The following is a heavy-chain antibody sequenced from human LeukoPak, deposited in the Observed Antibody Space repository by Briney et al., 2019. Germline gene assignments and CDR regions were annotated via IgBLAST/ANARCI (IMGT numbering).Heavy chain of an antibody. CDR1: GGSISSGSYY. CDR2: IYTSGST. V-gene: IGHV4-61*02. CDR3: ARDSMVVTTPYYYYMDV. J-gene: IGHJ6*03. D-gene: IGHD4-23*01. Sequence: NPSQTLSLTCTVSGGSISSGSYYWSWIRQPAGKGLEWIGRIYTSGSTNYNPSLKSRVTISVDTSKNQFSLKLSSVTAADTAVYYCARDSMVVTTPYYYYMDVWGKGTTVTVSS.